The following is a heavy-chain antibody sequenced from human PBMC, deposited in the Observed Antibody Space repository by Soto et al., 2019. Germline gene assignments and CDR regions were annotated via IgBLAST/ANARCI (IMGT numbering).Heavy chain of an antibody. Sequence: ACSDSVNISYGTGIRQTPGEGLEWIGYIYYSGITNYNPSLKSRVTISVDTAKNQFSLKLSSVTAAVTAGYSRATYSYGRFDFSGEGTL. D-gene: IGHD5-18*01. CDR2: IYYSGIT. J-gene: IGHJ4*02. CDR1: SDSVNISY. CDR3: ATYSYGRFDF. V-gene: IGHV4-59*02.